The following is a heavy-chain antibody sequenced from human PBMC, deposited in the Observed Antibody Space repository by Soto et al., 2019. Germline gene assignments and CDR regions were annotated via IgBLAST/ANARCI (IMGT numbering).Heavy chain of an antibody. D-gene: IGHD3-9*01. Sequence: EVQLVESGGDLVQRGGSLRLSCAASGFPFSSYWMHWVRHTPGKGLDWVARISGDGVTTYYTESVPGRFTVSRDNAKNTLSLQISGLRAEDTAVYYCAREYYGLLTGYYTDYWGQGTLVSVSS. J-gene: IGHJ4*02. V-gene: IGHV3-74*01. CDR1: GFPFSSYW. CDR3: AREYYGLLTGYYTDY. CDR2: ISGDGVTT.